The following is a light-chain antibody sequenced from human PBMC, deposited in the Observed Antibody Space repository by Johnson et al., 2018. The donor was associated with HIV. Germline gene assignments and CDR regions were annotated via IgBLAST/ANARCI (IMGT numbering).Light chain of an antibody. CDR3: GTWDSSLRVGF. CDR2: ENN. V-gene: IGLV1-51*02. J-gene: IGLJ1*01. Sequence: QSVLTQPPSVSAAPGQKVTVSCSGGSSNVGNHYVSWYQQFPGPAPTLLTYENNKRPSGTPDRFSGSKSGMSATLRITGLQTGDEADYYCGTWDSSLRVGFFGTGSKVTVL. CDR1: SSNVGNHY.